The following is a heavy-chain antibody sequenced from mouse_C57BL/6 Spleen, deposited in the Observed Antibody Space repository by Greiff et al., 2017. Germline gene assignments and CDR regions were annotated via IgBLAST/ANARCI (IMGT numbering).Heavy chain of an antibody. CDR2: IDPNSGGT. CDR1: GYTFTSYW. Sequence: QVQLQQPGAELVKPGASVKLSCKASGYTFTSYWMHWVKQRPGRGLEWIGRIDPNSGGTKYNEKFKSKATLTVDKPSSPAYMQLSSLTSEDSAVYYCARIGYDGAWFAYWGQGTLVTVSA. J-gene: IGHJ3*01. V-gene: IGHV1-72*01. CDR3: ARIGYDGAWFAY. D-gene: IGHD2-2*01.